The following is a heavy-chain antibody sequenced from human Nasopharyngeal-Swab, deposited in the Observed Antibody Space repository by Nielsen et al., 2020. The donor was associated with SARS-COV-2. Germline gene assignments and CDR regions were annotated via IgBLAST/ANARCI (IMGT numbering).Heavy chain of an antibody. CDR3: ARSTWIPLDS. CDR2: INHSDRT. J-gene: IGHJ4*02. D-gene: IGHD5-12*01. V-gene: IGHV4-34*01. CDR1: GGSFNEYY. Sequence: GSLRLSCGVSGGSFNEYYWSWIRQSPDKGLEWIGEINHSDRTTYNPSLKSRLTISVDTSKSQFSLELRSVTATDTAVYYCARSTWIPLDSWGPGTLVTVSS.